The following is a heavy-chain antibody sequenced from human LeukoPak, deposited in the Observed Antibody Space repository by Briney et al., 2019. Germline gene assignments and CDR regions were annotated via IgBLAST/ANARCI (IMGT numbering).Heavy chain of an antibody. CDR2: IYYSGST. V-gene: IGHV4-59*01. J-gene: IGHJ5*02. Sequence: PPETLSLTCTVSGGSISSYYWSWIRQPPGKGLEWIGYIYYSGSTNYNPSLKSRVTISVDTSKNQFSLKLSSVTAADTAVYYCAGSPYDFWSGYYRGGTGWFDPWGQGTLVTVSS. D-gene: IGHD3-3*01. CDR3: AGSPYDFWSGYYRGGTGWFDP. CDR1: GGSISSYY.